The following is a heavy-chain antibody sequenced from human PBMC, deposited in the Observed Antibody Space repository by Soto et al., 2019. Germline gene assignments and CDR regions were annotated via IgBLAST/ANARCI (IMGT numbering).Heavy chain of an antibody. CDR1: GFTFSSYG. CDR2: ISYDGNNK. J-gene: IGHJ5*02. Sequence: QVQLVESGEGVVQPGRSLRLSCAASGFTFSSYGLHWVRQAPGKGLEWVAVISYDGNNKYYADSVRGRFTISRDNFKSTLYLQMSSLRAEDTAVYFCVKDLLHNTVTTCGSWGQGTLVTVSS. D-gene: IGHD4-17*01. V-gene: IGHV3-30*18. CDR3: VKDLLHNTVTTCGS.